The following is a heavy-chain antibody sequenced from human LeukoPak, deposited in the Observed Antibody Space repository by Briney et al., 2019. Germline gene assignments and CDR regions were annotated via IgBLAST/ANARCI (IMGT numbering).Heavy chain of an antibody. CDR1: GGSFSGYY. CDR2: INHSVIT. J-gene: IGHJ4*02. CDR3: ARSAARGLYYFDY. D-gene: IGHD6-6*01. V-gene: IGHV4-34*01. Sequence: PSETLSLTCAVSGGSFSGYYWRWVRQPPGKGVEGIGEINHSVITNYTPSLMRLVTISLDTSKNQFSLKLSSVTAADTAVYYCARSAARGLYYFDYWGQGTLVTVSS.